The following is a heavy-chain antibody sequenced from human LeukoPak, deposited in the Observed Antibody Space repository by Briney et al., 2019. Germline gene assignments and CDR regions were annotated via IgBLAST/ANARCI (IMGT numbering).Heavy chain of an antibody. CDR1: GFTFDDYA. Sequence: PGGSLRLSCAVSGFTFDDYAMHWVRQAPGKGLEWVSSISGDSSDIYYADSVMGRSTISRDNAKNSVYLQINSLRAEDTAIYYCARRGYSDSSGYDYWGQGTLVTVSS. CDR2: ISGDSSDI. D-gene: IGHD3-22*01. J-gene: IGHJ4*02. V-gene: IGHV3-21*01. CDR3: ARRGYSDSSGYDY.